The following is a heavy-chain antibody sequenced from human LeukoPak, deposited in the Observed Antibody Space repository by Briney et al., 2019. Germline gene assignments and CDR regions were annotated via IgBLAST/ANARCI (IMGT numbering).Heavy chain of an antibody. D-gene: IGHD2-2*01. CDR3: ARLSPIVVAHFDY. J-gene: IGHJ4*02. CDR2: INHSGST. CDR1: GGSISSYY. V-gene: IGHV4-34*01. Sequence: SETLSLTCTVSGGSISSYYWSWIRQPPGKGLEWIGEINHSGSTNYNPSLKSRVTISVDTSKNQFSLKLSSVTAADTAVYYCARLSPIVVAHFDYWGQGTLVTVSS.